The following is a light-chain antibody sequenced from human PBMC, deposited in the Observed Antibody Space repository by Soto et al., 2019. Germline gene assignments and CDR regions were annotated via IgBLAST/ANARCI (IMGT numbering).Light chain of an antibody. J-gene: IGKJ5*01. CDR1: QSIASN. CDR2: GAS. V-gene: IGKV3-15*01. Sequence: EIGMTQSPATLSVSPGERATLSCRASQSIASNLAGYRHKVGQAPSLLIYGASTRATGLPARFSGSGSGTEFTLTISSLQSEDFAVYYCQQYNNWPPSITFGQGTLLEIK. CDR3: QQYNNWPPSIT.